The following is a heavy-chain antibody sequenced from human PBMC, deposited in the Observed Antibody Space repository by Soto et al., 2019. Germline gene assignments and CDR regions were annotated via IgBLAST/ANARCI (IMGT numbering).Heavy chain of an antibody. Sequence: SLRLSCAASGFTFSDYYMSWIRQAPGKGLEWVSYISSSGSTIYYADSVKGRFTISRDNAKNSLYLQMNSLRAEDTAVYYCARENTVTRSSDYWGQGTLVTVSS. CDR3: ARENTVTRSSDY. CDR2: ISSSGSTI. V-gene: IGHV3-11*01. D-gene: IGHD4-17*01. J-gene: IGHJ4*02. CDR1: GFTFSDYY.